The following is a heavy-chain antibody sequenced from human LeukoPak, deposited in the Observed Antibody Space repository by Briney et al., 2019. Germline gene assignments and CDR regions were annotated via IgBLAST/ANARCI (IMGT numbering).Heavy chain of an antibody. D-gene: IGHD1-14*01. J-gene: IGHJ4*02. CDR2: ISYDGSNL. V-gene: IGHV3-30*18. Sequence: GRSLRLSCVVTGFTFGSYGMQWVRHAPGKGLEWVAVISYDGSNLYYADSVKGRFTISRDNSKNTLYLQMNSVRAEDTAMYYCANWDNPEYLDYWGQGTLVTVSS. CDR1: GFTFGSYG. CDR3: ANWDNPEYLDY.